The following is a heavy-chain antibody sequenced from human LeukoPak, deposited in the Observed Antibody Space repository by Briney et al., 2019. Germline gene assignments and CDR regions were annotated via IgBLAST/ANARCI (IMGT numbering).Heavy chain of an antibody. V-gene: IGHV3-9*01. J-gene: IGHJ5*02. CDR3: ARGSGYCSSTSCENRWFDP. CDR2: ISWNSGSI. D-gene: IGHD2-2*01. Sequence: GGSLRLSCAASGFTFDDYAMHWVRQAPGKGLEWVSGISWNSGSIGYADSVKGRFTISRDNAKNSLYLQMNSLRAEDTALYYCARGSGYCSSTSCENRWFDPWGQGTLVTVSS. CDR1: GFTFDDYA.